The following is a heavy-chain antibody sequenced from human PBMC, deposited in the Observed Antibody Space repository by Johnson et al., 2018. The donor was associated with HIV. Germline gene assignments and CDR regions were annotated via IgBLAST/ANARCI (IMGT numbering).Heavy chain of an antibody. CDR2: ITSSGTTK. D-gene: IGHD6-6*01. CDR3: WGYSTSSNAAFDI. V-gene: IGHV3-11*04. J-gene: IGHJ3*02. Sequence: QVQLMESGGGVVQPGGSLRLSCAASGFTFSDYYMSWIRQAPRKGLEYVSYITSSGTTKYYADSVKGRFTISRDNAKNSLYLQMNSLRAEDTAVYYCWGYSTSSNAAFDIWGQGTMVTVSS. CDR1: GFTFSDYY.